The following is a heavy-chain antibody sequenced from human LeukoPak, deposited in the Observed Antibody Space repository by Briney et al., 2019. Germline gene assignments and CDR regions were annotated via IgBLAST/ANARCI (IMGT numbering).Heavy chain of an antibody. D-gene: IGHD3-9*01. CDR2: IYYSGST. Sequence: PSETLSLTCTVSGGSISSYYWGWIRQPPGKGLEWIGSIYYSGSTYYNPSLKSRVTISVDTSKNQFSLKLSSVTAADTAVYYCARGLDWLFDYWGQGTLVTVSS. CDR1: GGSISSYY. V-gene: IGHV4-39*07. CDR3: ARGLDWLFDY. J-gene: IGHJ4*02.